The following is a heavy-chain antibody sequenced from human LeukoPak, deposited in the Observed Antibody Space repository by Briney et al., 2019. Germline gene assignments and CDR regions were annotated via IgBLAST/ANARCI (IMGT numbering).Heavy chain of an antibody. CDR2: IYYSGST. CDR1: GYSISSNNW. D-gene: IGHD6-19*01. V-gene: IGHV4-28*01. J-gene: IGHJ3*02. CDR3: ARNQAVAANRGAFDI. Sequence: SETLSLTCAVSGYSISSNNWWAWIRQPPGKGLEWIGYIYYSGSTYYNSYNPSLTSRVTMSVDTSKNQFSLKLDSVTEIDTAMYYCARNQAVAANRGAFDIWGQGTMVTVSS.